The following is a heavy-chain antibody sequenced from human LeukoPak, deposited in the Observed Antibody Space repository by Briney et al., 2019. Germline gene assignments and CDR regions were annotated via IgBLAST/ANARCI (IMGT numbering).Heavy chain of an antibody. CDR3: ARGLNGSGSYYSRRGYYYYMDV. Sequence: SETLSLTCTVSGGSISSYYWSWIRQPPGKGLEWIGYIYYSGSTNYNPSLKSRVTISVDTSKNQFSLKLSSVTAADTAVYYCARGLNGSGSYYSRRGYYYYMDVWGKGTTVTVSS. J-gene: IGHJ6*03. D-gene: IGHD3-10*01. CDR1: GGSISSYY. CDR2: IYYSGST. V-gene: IGHV4-59*12.